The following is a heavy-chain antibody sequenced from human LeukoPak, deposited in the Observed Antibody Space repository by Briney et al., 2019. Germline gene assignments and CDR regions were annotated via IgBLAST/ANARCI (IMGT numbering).Heavy chain of an antibody. D-gene: IGHD3-10*01. CDR3: ARVTMVRGVIILPPDY. CDR1: GGTFSSCA. V-gene: IGHV1-69*13. CDR2: IIPIFGTA. Sequence: GASVKVSCKASGGTFSSCAISWVRQAPGQGLEWMGGIIPIFGTANYAQKFQGRVTITADESTSTAYMELSSLRSEDTAVYYCARVTMVRGVIILPPDYWGQGTLVTVSS. J-gene: IGHJ4*02.